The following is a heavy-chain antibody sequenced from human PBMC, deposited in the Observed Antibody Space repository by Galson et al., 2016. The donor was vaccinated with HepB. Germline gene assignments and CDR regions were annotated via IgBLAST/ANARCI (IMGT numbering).Heavy chain of an antibody. V-gene: IGHV4-38-2*01. D-gene: IGHD3-10*01. CDR2: ISHGGST. CDR3: ARSYGAGTYLY. J-gene: IGHJ4*02. Sequence: QTPGKGLEWIGSISHGGSTQYNPSLQSRVTISVDTSKNQFSLKLTSVTAADTAVYFCARSYGAGTYLYWGQGSLVTVSS.